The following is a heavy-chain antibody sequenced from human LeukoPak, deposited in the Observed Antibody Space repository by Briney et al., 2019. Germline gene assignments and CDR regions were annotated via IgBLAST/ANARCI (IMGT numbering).Heavy chain of an antibody. J-gene: IGHJ5*02. CDR1: GFTFSSYA. CDR2: ISGSGGST. Sequence: PGGSLRLSCAASGFTFSSYAMNWVRQAPGKGLEWVSAISGSGGSTYYADSVKGRFTISRDNSKNTLYLQMNSLRAEDTAVYYCAKDRVAAAGTGGYNWFDPWGQGTLVTVSS. V-gene: IGHV3-23*01. D-gene: IGHD6-13*01. CDR3: AKDRVAAAGTGGYNWFDP.